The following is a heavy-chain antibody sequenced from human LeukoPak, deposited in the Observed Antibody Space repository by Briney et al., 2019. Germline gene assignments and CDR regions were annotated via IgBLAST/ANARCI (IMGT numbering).Heavy chain of an antibody. V-gene: IGHV4-39*07. CDR1: GGSISSSSYY. CDR2: IHYSGST. Sequence: KPSETLSLTCTVSGGSISSSSYYWGWIRQPPGKGLEWIGSIHYSGSTNYNPSLKSRVTISVDTSKNQFSLKLSSVTAADTAVYYCARLVGSSSYYFDYWGQGTLVTVSS. J-gene: IGHJ4*02. CDR3: ARLVGSSSYYFDY. D-gene: IGHD6-13*01.